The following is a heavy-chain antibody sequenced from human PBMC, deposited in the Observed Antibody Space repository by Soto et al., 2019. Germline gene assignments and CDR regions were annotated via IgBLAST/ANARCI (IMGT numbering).Heavy chain of an antibody. D-gene: IGHD3-16*01. CDR2: ISYTGST. CDR3: ARGADGDYFDS. CDR1: GGSINSDY. V-gene: IGHV4-59*07. J-gene: IGHJ4*02. Sequence: QVQLQESGPGLVKPSDSLSLTCTVSGGSINSDYWSWIRQPPGKGLEWIGRISYTGSTNYNPSLKRRVTISPDTSKTQFSPKLSSVTAADTAVYYCARGADGDYFDSWGQGTLVTVSS.